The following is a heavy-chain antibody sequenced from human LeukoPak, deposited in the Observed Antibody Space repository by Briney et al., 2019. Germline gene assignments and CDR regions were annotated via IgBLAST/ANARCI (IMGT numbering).Heavy chain of an antibody. J-gene: IGHJ4*02. Sequence: SETLSLTCAVYGGPFSGYYWTWIRQPPGKGLEWIGEINHTGSTNYNPSLKSRATISVDTSKNQFSLKLSSVTAADTAVYYCARSLVDIVATVPDYWGQGTLVTVSS. CDR2: INHTGST. D-gene: IGHD5-12*01. CDR1: GGPFSGYY. V-gene: IGHV4-34*01. CDR3: ARSLVDIVATVPDY.